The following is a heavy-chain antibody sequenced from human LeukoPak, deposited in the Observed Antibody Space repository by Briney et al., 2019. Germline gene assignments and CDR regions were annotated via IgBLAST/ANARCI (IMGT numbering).Heavy chain of an antibody. Sequence: SETLSLTCTVSGGSISSSSYYWGWIRQPPGKGLEWIGSIYYSGSTYYNPSLKSRVTMSVDTSKNQFSLKLSSVTAADTAVYYCARAHPRVTIFSYAFDIWGQGTMVTVSS. CDR1: GGSISSSSYY. J-gene: IGHJ3*02. CDR3: ARAHPRVTIFSYAFDI. D-gene: IGHD3-9*01. V-gene: IGHV4-39*07. CDR2: IYYSGST.